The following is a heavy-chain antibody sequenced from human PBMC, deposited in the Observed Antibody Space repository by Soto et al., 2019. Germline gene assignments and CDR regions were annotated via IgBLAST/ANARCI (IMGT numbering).Heavy chain of an antibody. V-gene: IGHV4-59*01. CDR3: GRESSGYDSDWSDP. J-gene: IGHJ5*02. Sequence: SATLSLTCTVSGGSISSYYWSWIRQPPGKGLEWIGYIYYSGSTNYNPSLKSRVTISVDTSKNQLSLQLSSVTAADTAEYYCGRESSGYDSDWSDPWGEGMLVTVSS. CDR2: IYYSGST. CDR1: GGSISSYY. D-gene: IGHD5-12*01.